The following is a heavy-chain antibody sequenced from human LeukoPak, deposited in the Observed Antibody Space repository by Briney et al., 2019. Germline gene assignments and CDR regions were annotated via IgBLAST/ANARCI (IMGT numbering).Heavy chain of an antibody. V-gene: IGHV1-8*02. J-gene: IGHJ4*02. CDR1: GGTFSSYA. Sequence: ASVKVSCKASGGTFSSYAISWVRQAPGQGLEWMGWMNPKSGNTGFAQKFQGRITMTRNTSITTAYMELSSLRSEDTAVYYCARGGNYYDSGGYYYVTTFDYWGQGTLVTVSS. CDR2: MNPKSGNT. CDR3: ARGGNYYDSGGYYYVTTFDY. D-gene: IGHD3-22*01.